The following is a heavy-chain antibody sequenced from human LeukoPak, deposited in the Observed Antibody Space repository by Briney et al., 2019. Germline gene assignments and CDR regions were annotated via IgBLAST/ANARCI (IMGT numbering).Heavy chain of an antibody. D-gene: IGHD3-22*01. J-gene: IGHJ4*02. CDR2: VFYSGST. CDR3: ARHYYTDPFDY. CDR1: GGSINNYY. V-gene: IGHV4-59*08. Sequence: SETLSLTCTVSGGSINNYYWSWIRQPPGKGLEWGGYVFYSGSTSYNPSLKSRVTISVDTSKNQFSLKLNSVTAADTAVYYCARHYYTDPFDYWGQGTLVTVSS.